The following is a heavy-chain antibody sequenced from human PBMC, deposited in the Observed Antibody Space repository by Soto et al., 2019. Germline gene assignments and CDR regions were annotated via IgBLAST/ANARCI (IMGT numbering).Heavy chain of an antibody. Sequence: SETLSLTCTVSGGSISSYYWSWIRQPPGKGLEWIGYIYYSGSTNYNPSLKSRVTISVDTSKNQFSPKLSSVTAADTAVYYCARVVAGNFDYWGQGTLVTVSS. CDR2: IYYSGST. J-gene: IGHJ4*02. CDR1: GGSISSYY. D-gene: IGHD6-19*01. V-gene: IGHV4-59*08. CDR3: ARVVAGNFDY.